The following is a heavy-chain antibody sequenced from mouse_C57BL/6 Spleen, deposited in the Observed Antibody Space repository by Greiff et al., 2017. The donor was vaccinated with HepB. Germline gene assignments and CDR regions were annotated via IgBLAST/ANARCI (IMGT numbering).Heavy chain of an antibody. CDR2: IYPGSGST. V-gene: IGHV1-55*01. CDR3: ARSRGDYDTYAMDY. CDR1: GYTFTSYW. Sequence: VQLQQSGAELVKPGASVKMSCKASGYTFTSYWITWVKQRPGQGLEWIGDIYPGSGSTNYNEKFKSKATLTVDTSSSTAYMQLSSLTSEDSAVYYCARSRGDYDTYAMDYWGQGTSVTVSS. D-gene: IGHD2-4*01. J-gene: IGHJ4*01.